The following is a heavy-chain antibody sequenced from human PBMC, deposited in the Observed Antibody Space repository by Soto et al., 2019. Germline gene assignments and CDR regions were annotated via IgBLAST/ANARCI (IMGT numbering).Heavy chain of an antibody. J-gene: IGHJ6*02. CDR3: ARFSGSGGDGYYYYGMDV. V-gene: IGHV5-51*01. CDR1: GYSFTSYW. CDR2: IYPGDSDT. D-gene: IGHD2-21*02. Sequence: GESLKISCNGSGYSFTSYWIGWVRQMPGKGLEWMGIIYPGDSDTRYSPSFQGQVTISADKSISTAYLQWSSLKASDTAMYYCARFSGSGGDGYYYYGMDVWGQGTTVTVSS.